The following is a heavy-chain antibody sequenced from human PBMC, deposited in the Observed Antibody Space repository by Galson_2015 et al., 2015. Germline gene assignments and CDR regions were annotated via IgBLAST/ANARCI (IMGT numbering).Heavy chain of an antibody. CDR2: LSACNGNT. CDR1: TYTFTSYS. CDR3: ARGTPVTSTPPYHYMDV. J-gene: IGHJ6*03. Sequence: SVKVSCKASTYTFTSYSITWVRQAPGQGLEWMGWLSACNGNTNYAQNLQGRVTMTTDTSTSTAYMELRSLRSDDTAVYYCARGTPVTSTPPYHYMDVWGKGTTVTVSS. V-gene: IGHV1-18*01. D-gene: IGHD4-17*01.